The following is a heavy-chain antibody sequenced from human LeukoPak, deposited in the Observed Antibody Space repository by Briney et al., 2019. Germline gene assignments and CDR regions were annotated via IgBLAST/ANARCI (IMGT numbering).Heavy chain of an antibody. CDR2: INPKNGDT. CDR1: GYTFTAYY. D-gene: IGHD3-22*01. Sequence: GASVKVSCKASGYTFTAYYLHRVRQAPGQGLEWMGWINPKNGDTNYAQKFQGRVTMTRDTSVSTMYMELSGLTSDDTAVYSCARDPQWFYYYDYWGQGTLVIVSP. V-gene: IGHV1-2*02. CDR3: ARDPQWFYYYDY. J-gene: IGHJ4*02.